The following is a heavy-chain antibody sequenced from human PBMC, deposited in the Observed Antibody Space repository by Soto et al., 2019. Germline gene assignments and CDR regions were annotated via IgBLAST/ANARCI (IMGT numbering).Heavy chain of an antibody. CDR1: GFTFSDYY. Sequence: PGGSLRLSCAASGFTFSDYYMSWIRQAPGKGLEWVSYISSSGSTIYYADSVKGRFTISRDNAKNSLYLQMNSLRAEDTAVYYCTTSLMTTVSPRSYWGQGTLVTVSS. CDR2: ISSSGSTI. J-gene: IGHJ4*02. CDR3: TTSLMTTVSPRSY. D-gene: IGHD4-4*01. V-gene: IGHV3-11*01.